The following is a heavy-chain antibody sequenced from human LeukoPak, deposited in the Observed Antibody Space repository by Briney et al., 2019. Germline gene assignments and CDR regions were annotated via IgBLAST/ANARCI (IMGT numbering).Heavy chain of an antibody. CDR1: GFAFDDYA. CDR2: ISGDGCST. D-gene: IGHD5-24*01. J-gene: IGHJ4*02. V-gene: IGHV3-43*02. CDR3: AKDIRGDGYNSRFDY. Sequence: GGSLRLSCAASGFAFDDYAMHWVRQAPGRGLEWVSLISGDGCSTYYADSVNGRFTISRDNSKNSLYLQMNSLRTEDTALYYCAKDIRGDGYNSRFDYWGQGTLVTVSP.